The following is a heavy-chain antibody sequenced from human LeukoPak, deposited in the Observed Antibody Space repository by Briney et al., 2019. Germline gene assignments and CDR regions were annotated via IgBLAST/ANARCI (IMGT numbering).Heavy chain of an antibody. CDR3: ARDGGGYDFDY. J-gene: IGHJ4*02. CDR1: GFTFSSYA. CDR2: ISYDGSNK. D-gene: IGHD5-12*01. V-gene: IGHV3-30-3*01. Sequence: GGSLRLSCAASGFTFSSYAMHWVRQAPGKGLEWVAVISYDGSNKYYADSVKGRFTISRDNSKNTLYLQMNSLRAEDTAVYYCARDGGGYDFDYWGQGTLVTVSS.